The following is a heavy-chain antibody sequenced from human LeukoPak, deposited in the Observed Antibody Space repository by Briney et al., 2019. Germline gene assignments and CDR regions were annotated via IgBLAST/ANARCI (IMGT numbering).Heavy chain of an antibody. Sequence: PGGSLRLSCAASGFTFSDYNMNWVRQAPGKGLEWVSSVSYSSTYIDYADSVKGRFTISRDNAKNSLYLQMNSLRAEDTAVYYCLIILTGLWGQGTLVTVSS. CDR2: VSYSSTYI. D-gene: IGHD3-9*01. CDR1: GFTFSDYN. V-gene: IGHV3-21*01. CDR3: LIILTGL. J-gene: IGHJ4*02.